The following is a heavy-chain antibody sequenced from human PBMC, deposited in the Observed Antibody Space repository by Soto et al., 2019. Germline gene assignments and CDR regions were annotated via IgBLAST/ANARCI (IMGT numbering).Heavy chain of an antibody. Sequence: QLQLQESGPGLVKPSETLSLTCTVSGGSISSSYYWGWIRQPPGKGLEYIGSIYYSGSTYYNPSLESRVTISVDTSKNRFSLKLTSVTAADTALYYCARLYSSSWFPGYFQHWGQGTLVTVSS. CDR1: GGSISSSYY. V-gene: IGHV4-39*01. CDR2: IYYSGST. CDR3: ARLYSSSWFPGYFQH. D-gene: IGHD6-13*01. J-gene: IGHJ1*01.